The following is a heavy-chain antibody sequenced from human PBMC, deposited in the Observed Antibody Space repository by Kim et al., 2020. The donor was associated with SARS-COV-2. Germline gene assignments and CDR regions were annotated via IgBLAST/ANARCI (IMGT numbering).Heavy chain of an antibody. J-gene: IGHJ5*02. V-gene: IGHV4-31*03. Sequence: SETLSLTCTVSGGSISSGGYYWSWIRQHPGKGLEWIGYIYYSGSTYYNPSLKSRVTISVDTSKNQFSLKLSSVTAADTAVYYCASFFRCSSTSCLYNWFDPWGQGTLVTVSS. D-gene: IGHD2-2*01. CDR1: GGSISSGGYY. CDR3: ASFFRCSSTSCLYNWFDP. CDR2: IYYSGST.